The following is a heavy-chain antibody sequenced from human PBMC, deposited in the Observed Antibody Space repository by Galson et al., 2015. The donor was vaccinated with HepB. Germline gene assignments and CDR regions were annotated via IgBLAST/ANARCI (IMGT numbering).Heavy chain of an antibody. D-gene: IGHD6-13*01. J-gene: IGHJ5*02. CDR3: AKDSSSWYSWFDP. CDR2: IKEDGSEK. V-gene: IGHV3-7*01. Sequence: SLRLSCAASRFTFSNYCMSWVRQAPGKGLEWVANIKEDGSEKYYVDSVKGRFTISRDNAKNSVYLQMNSLRAEDTAVYYCAKDSSSWYSWFDPWGQGTLVTVSS. CDR1: RFTFSNYC.